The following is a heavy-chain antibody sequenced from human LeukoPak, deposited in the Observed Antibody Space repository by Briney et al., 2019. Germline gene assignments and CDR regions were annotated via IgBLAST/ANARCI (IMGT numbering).Heavy chain of an antibody. D-gene: IGHD3-10*01. CDR2: ISYDGSNR. Sequence: PGRSLRLSCAASRFTFSSYAMHWVRQAPGKGLEWVAVISYDGSNRYYADSVKGRFTISRDNGKNSLYLHMNSLRAEDTALYYCARGGFGESDYYMDVWGKGTTVTVSS. J-gene: IGHJ6*03. V-gene: IGHV3-30*04. CDR1: RFTFSSYA. CDR3: ARGGFGESDYYMDV.